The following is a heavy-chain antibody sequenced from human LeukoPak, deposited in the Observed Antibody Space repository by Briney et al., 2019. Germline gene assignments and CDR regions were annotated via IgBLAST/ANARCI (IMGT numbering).Heavy chain of an antibody. V-gene: IGHV1-69*04. CDR1: GGTFSSYA. CDR3: ARESRWLTPYWFDP. Sequence: SVKVSCKASGGTFSSYAISWVRQAPGQGLEWMGRIIPILGIANYAQKFQGRVTITADKPTSTAYMELSSLRSEDTAVYYCARESRWLTPYWFDPWGQGTLVTVSS. J-gene: IGHJ5*02. D-gene: IGHD5-24*01. CDR2: IIPILGIA.